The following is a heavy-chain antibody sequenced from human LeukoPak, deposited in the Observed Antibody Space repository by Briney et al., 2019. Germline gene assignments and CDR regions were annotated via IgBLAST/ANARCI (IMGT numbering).Heavy chain of an antibody. CDR3: ARGTYLLFELLILFDY. Sequence: ASVKVSCKASGYTFTGYYMHWVRQAPGQGLEWMGWINPNSGGTNYAQKFQGRVTMTRDTSISTAYMELSRLGSDDTAVYYCARGTYLLFELLILFDYWGQGTLVTVSS. D-gene: IGHD3/OR15-3a*01. CDR1: GYTFTGYY. J-gene: IGHJ4*02. V-gene: IGHV1-2*02. CDR2: INPNSGGT.